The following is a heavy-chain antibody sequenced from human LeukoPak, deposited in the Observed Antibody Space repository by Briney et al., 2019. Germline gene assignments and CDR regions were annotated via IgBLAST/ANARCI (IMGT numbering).Heavy chain of an antibody. CDR3: ASLPTGNYMDV. Sequence: SETLSLTCTVSGGSISSYYWSWIRQPPGKGLEWIGYIYYSGSTNYNPSLKSRVTISVDTSKNQFSLKLSSVTAADTAVYYCASLPTGNYMDVWGKGTTVTVSS. J-gene: IGHJ6*03. V-gene: IGHV4-59*08. D-gene: IGHD4-11*01. CDR1: GGSISSYY. CDR2: IYYSGST.